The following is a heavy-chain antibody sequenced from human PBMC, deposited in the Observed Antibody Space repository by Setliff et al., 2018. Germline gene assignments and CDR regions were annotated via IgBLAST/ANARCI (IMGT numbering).Heavy chain of an antibody. Sequence: GESLKISCKASGYSFTDYWIAWVRQMPGKGLEWMGIIYPSNSNIKYSPSFEAQITFSVDKSLSSAYLQWSSLKASDTAIYYCAIDYFVSGSYYYWGQGTLVTVSS. CDR2: IYPSNSNI. D-gene: IGHD3-10*01. V-gene: IGHV5-51*01. CDR3: AIDYFVSGSYYY. CDR1: GYSFTDYW. J-gene: IGHJ4*02.